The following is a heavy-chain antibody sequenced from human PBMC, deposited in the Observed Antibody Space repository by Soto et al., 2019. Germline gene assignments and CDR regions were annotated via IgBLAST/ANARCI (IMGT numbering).Heavy chain of an antibody. CDR1: GFTFSSYG. D-gene: IGHD3-22*01. J-gene: IGHJ4*02. Sequence: PGGSLRLSCAASGFTFSSYGMHWVRQAPGKGLEWVAVISYDGSNKYYADSVKGRFTISRDNSKNTLYLQMNSLRAEDTAVYYCAKDYYYDSSGYQESGFSDYWGQGTLVTVSS. CDR2: ISYDGSNK. CDR3: AKDYYYDSSGYQESGFSDY. V-gene: IGHV3-30*18.